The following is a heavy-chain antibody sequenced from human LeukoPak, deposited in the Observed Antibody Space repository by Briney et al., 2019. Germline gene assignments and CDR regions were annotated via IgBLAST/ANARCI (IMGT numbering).Heavy chain of an antibody. D-gene: IGHD4/OR15-4a*01. Sequence: GGSLRLSCAASGITFTGNWHWVRQGPGKGLVWVSLIRSDGSSTTYADSVKGRFTISRDSAKNTLYLQMNSLRVEDTAVYYCAPIGAGYWGQGTLVTVSS. J-gene: IGHJ4*02. V-gene: IGHV3-74*03. CDR2: IRSDGSST. CDR3: APIGAGY. CDR1: GITFTGNW.